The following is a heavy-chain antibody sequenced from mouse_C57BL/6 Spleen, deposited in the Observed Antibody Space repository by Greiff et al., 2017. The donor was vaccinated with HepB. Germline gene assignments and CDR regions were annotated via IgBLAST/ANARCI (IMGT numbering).Heavy chain of an antibody. V-gene: IGHV10-1*01. CDR1: GFSFNTYA. J-gene: IGHJ4*01. CDR2: IRSKSNNYAT. Sequence: EVKLVESGGGLVQPKGSLKLSCAASGFSFNTYAMNWVRQAPGKGLEWVARIRSKSNNYATYYADSVKDRFTISRDDSESMLYLQMNNLKTEDTAMYYCVRLYGIYAMDYWGQGTSVTVSS. D-gene: IGHD2-1*01. CDR3: VRLYGIYAMDY.